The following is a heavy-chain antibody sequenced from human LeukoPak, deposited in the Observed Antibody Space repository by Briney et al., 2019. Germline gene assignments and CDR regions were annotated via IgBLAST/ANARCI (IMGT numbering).Heavy chain of an antibody. V-gene: IGHV3-23*01. CDR3: AKDQNRPIVGATEVDY. CDR2: ISGSGGST. Sequence: PGGSLRLSCAASGFTFSSYAMSWVRQAPGKGLEWVSAISGSGGSTYYADSVKGRFTISRDNSKNTLYLQMNSLRAEDTAAYYCAKDQNRPIVGATEVDYWGQGTLVTVSS. CDR1: GFTFSSYA. J-gene: IGHJ4*02. D-gene: IGHD1-26*01.